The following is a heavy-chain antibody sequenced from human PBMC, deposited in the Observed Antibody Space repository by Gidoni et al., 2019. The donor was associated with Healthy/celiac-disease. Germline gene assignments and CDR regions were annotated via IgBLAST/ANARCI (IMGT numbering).Heavy chain of an antibody. Sequence: QVQLVESGGGVVQPGRSLRLSCAASGFTFRSYGMHWVRQAPGKGLEWVAVIWYDGSNKYYADSVKGRFTISRDNSKNTLYLQMNSLRAEDTAVYYCARGLYCSGGSCYSRPFDYWGQGTLVTVSS. D-gene: IGHD2-15*01. CDR2: IWYDGSNK. CDR1: GFTFRSYG. J-gene: IGHJ4*02. CDR3: ARGLYCSGGSCYSRPFDY. V-gene: IGHV3-33*01.